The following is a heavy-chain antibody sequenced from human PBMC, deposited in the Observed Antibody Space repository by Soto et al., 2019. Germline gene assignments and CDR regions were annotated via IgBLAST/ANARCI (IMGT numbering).Heavy chain of an antibody. CDR1: GGSFSGYY. Sequence: QVQLQQWGAGLLKPSETLSLTCAVYGGSFSGYYWSWIRQPPGKGLEWIGEINHSGSTNYNPSLKSRVTISVDTSKNQFSLTLSSVTAADTAVYYCAEGYSSSWTIDYWGQGTLVTVSS. J-gene: IGHJ4*02. CDR2: INHSGST. CDR3: AEGYSSSWTIDY. V-gene: IGHV4-34*01. D-gene: IGHD6-13*01.